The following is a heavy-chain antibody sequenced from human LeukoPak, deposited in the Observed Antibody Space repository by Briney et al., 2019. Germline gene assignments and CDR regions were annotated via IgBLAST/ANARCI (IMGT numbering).Heavy chain of an antibody. V-gene: IGHV1-69*04. J-gene: IGHJ4*02. CDR2: IIPILGIA. D-gene: IGHD5-18*01. Sequence: SVKVSCTASGGTFSSYAISWVRQAPGQGLEWMGRIIPILGIANYAQKFQGRVTITADKSTSTAYMELSSLRSEDTAVYYCARDHTAMAPNFDYWGQGTLVTVSS. CDR1: GGTFSSYA. CDR3: ARDHTAMAPNFDY.